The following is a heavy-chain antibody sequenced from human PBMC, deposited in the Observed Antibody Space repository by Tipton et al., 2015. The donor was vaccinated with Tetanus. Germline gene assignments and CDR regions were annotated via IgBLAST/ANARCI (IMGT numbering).Heavy chain of an antibody. CDR3: AKALKTLIYQCFDY. CDR1: GFTFNNYA. Sequence: AVSGFTFNNYAMGWVRQAPGKGLEWVSSINGTGTVTHHADSVKGRFTISRDNSKNTLYLQMNSLRAEDTAIYFCAKALKTLIYQCFDYWGQGTLVTVSS. D-gene: IGHD2-2*01. V-gene: IGHV3-23*01. CDR2: INGTGTVT. J-gene: IGHJ4*02.